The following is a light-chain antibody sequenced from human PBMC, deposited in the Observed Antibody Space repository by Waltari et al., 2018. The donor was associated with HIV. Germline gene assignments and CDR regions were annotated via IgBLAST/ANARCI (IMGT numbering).Light chain of an antibody. Sequence: QSVLTKPPSVSGAPGPRVTLSCTGTSATVRAGFDVLVYQQLPGTVPKVLIYNNTDRPSGVPDRFSGSKSATSASLAITGLQAEDEANYYCQSYDISLSGWVFGGGTKLTVL. CDR1: SATVRAGFD. CDR2: NNT. J-gene: IGLJ2*01. V-gene: IGLV1-40*01. CDR3: QSYDISLSGWV.